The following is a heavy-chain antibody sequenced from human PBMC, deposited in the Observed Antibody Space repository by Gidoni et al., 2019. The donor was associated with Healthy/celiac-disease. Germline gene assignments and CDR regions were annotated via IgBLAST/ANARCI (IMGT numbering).Heavy chain of an antibody. CDR1: GFTVSSNY. J-gene: IGHJ4*02. CDR3: AREGYSSSWGFDY. CDR2: IYSGGST. D-gene: IGHD6-13*01. Sequence: EVQLVESGGGLIQPGGSLRLSCAASGFTVSSNYMSWVRQAPGKGLGWVSVIYSGGSTYYADSVKGRFTISRDNSKNTLYLQMNSLRAEDTAVYYCAREGYSSSWGFDYWGQGTLVTVSS. V-gene: IGHV3-53*01.